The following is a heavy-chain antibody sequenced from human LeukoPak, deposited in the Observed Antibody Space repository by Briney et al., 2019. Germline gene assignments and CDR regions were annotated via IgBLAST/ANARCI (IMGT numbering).Heavy chain of an antibody. Sequence: PSETLSLTCAVYGGSFSGYYWSWIRQPPGKRLECIGEINHSGSPNYNPSLKSRVTISVDTPKSQFSLKLSSVTAADTAVYYCAREVKSLTGAGNYYYFYYMDVWGKGTTVTVSS. D-gene: IGHD1-20*01. J-gene: IGHJ6*03. CDR1: GGSFSGYY. CDR3: AREVKSLTGAGNYYYFYYMDV. V-gene: IGHV4-34*01. CDR2: INHSGSP.